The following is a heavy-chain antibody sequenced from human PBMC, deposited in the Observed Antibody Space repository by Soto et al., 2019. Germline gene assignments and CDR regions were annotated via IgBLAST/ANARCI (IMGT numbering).Heavy chain of an antibody. CDR3: ARGMKYGDYSRWFAP. CDR2: MNPNSGNT. V-gene: IGHV1-8*01. Sequence: QVQLVQSGAEVKKPGASVKVSCKASGYTLTSYDINWVRQATGQGFEYLGWMNPNSGNTGYVKKVQGRVTMTRDTSMSTAYIELSSMRSADTAVYYCARGMKYGDYSRWFAPWGPGTLGTVSS. CDR1: GYTLTSYD. D-gene: IGHD4-17*01. J-gene: IGHJ5*02.